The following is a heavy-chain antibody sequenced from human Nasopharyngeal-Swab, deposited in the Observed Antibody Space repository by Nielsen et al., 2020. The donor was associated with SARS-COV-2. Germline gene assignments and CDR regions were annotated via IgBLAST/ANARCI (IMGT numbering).Heavy chain of an antibody. CDR1: GFTFSSYC. CDR2: IKQDGSAK. V-gene: IGHV3-7*01. Sequence: GGSLRLSCAASGFTFSSYCMSWFRQAPGKGLEWVANIKQDGSAKYYVDSVKGRFTISRDNAKNSLYLQMNSLRAEDTAVYYCARATTVKGVLGDVWGKGTTVTVSS. CDR3: ARATTVKGVLGDV. D-gene: IGHD4-11*01. J-gene: IGHJ6*04.